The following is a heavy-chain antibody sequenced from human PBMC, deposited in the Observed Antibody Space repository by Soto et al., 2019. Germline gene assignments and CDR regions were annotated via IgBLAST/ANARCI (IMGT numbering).Heavy chain of an antibody. D-gene: IGHD3-22*01. CDR2: ISGSGGST. Sequence: GGSLRLSCAASGFTFSSYAMSWVRQAPGKGLEWVSAISGSGGSTYYADSVKGRFTISRDNSKNTLYLQMNSLRAEDTAVYYCAKDLEADSSGYYSTFDYWGQGTLVTVSS. V-gene: IGHV3-23*01. CDR3: AKDLEADSSGYYSTFDY. J-gene: IGHJ4*02. CDR1: GFTFSSYA.